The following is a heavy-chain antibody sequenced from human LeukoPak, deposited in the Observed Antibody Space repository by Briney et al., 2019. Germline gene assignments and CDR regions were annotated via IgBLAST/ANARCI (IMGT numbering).Heavy chain of an antibody. CDR2: ISYDGSNK. D-gene: IGHD6-19*01. CDR1: GFTFSSYG. CDR3: ARGRLAVADHANWFDP. J-gene: IGHJ5*02. Sequence: GGSLRLSCAASGFTFSSYGMHWVRQAPGKGLEWVAVISYDGSNKYYADSVKGRFTISRDNSKNTLYLQMNSLRAEDTAVYYCARGRLAVADHANWFDPWGQGTLVTVSS. V-gene: IGHV3-30*03.